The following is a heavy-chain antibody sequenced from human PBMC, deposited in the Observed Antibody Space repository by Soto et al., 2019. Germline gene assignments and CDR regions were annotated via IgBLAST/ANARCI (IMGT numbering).Heavy chain of an antibody. V-gene: IGHV4-30-2*01. CDR1: GGSISRGGYS. CDR3: AGEPRLLMWFGELYD. D-gene: IGHD3-10*01. Sequence: SETLSLTCAVSGGSISRGGYSWSWIRQPPGKGLEWIGYIYHSGSTYYNPSLKSRVTISVDTSKNQFSLKLSSVTAADTAVYYCAGEPRLLMWFGELYDWGRGTLVTVSS. J-gene: IGHJ4*02. CDR2: IYHSGST.